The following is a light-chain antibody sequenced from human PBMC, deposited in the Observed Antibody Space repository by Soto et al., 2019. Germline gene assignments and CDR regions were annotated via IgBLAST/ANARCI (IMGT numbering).Light chain of an antibody. CDR1: QNVRTF. CDR3: QQHSHWPPWT. V-gene: IGKV3-11*01. J-gene: IGKJ1*01. CDR2: AAS. Sequence: EVVLTQSPATLSLSPGERATLSCRASQNVRTFLDWYQQQPGQAPRLLIYAASNRATGIPDRFSGSGSGTDFTLTISSLEPEDFAIYYCQQHSHWPPWTFGQGTRVEIQ.